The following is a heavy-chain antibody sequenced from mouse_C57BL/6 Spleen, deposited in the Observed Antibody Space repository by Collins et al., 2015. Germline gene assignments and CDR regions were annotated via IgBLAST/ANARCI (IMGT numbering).Heavy chain of an antibody. V-gene: IGHV1-81*01. CDR2: IYPRSGNT. D-gene: IGHD2-14*01. CDR3: ARRVHVGSDYFDY. J-gene: IGHJ2*01. Sequence: VQLQQSGAELARXPGXSVKLSCKASGYTFTSYGISWVKQRTGQGLEWIGEIYPRSGNTYYNEKFKGKATLTADKSSSTAYMELRSLTSEDSAVYFCARRVHVGSDYFDYWGQGTTLTVSS. CDR1: GYTFTSYG.